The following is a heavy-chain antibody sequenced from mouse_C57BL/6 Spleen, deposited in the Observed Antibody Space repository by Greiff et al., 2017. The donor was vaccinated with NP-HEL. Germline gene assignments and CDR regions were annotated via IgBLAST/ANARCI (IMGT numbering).Heavy chain of an antibody. Sequence: QVQLQQSGPELVKPGASVKISCKASGYAFSSSWMNWVKQRPGKGLEWIGRIYPGDGDTNYNGKFKGKATLTADKSSSTAYMQLSSLTSEDSAVYFCARERLRRVRGAMDYWGQGTSVTVSS. D-gene: IGHD2-4*01. CDR1: GYAFSSSW. CDR3: ARERLRRVRGAMDY. CDR2: IYPGDGDT. V-gene: IGHV1-82*01. J-gene: IGHJ4*01.